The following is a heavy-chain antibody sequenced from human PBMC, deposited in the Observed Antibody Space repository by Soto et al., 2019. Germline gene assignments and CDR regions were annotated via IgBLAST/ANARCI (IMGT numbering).Heavy chain of an antibody. CDR1: GYSISSGYY. CDR2: IYRGGST. V-gene: IGHV4-38-2*01. D-gene: IGHD3-22*01. J-gene: IGHJ5*02. Sequence: SETLSLTCAVSGYSISSGYYWGWLRQPPGKGLEWIGSIYRGGSTYYNPSRNSRVTLSIDMTNNHVSLILNSVTAADTAVYYCARVGPWVPYYYDSSPYTFENWFDPWGQGTLVTVSS. CDR3: ARVGPWVPYYYDSSPYTFENWFDP.